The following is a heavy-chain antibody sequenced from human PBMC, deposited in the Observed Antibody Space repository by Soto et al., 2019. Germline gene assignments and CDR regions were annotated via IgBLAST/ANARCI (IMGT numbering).Heavy chain of an antibody. CDR2: ISSSDNII. V-gene: IGHV3-11*01. J-gene: IGHJ4*02. CDR3: ARDLGYYESSGYFDY. CDR1: GFTFSDYY. D-gene: IGHD3-22*01. Sequence: QVQLVESGGGLVKPGGSLRLSCAASGFTFSDYYMSWIRQAPGTGLEWVSYISSSDNIIYYADSVKGRFTISRDNAKNSLYLQVNSLRAEDTAVYYCARDLGYYESSGYFDYWGQGTLVTVSS.